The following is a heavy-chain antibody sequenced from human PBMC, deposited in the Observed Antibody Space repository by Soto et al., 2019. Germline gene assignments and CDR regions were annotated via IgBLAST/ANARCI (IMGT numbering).Heavy chain of an antibody. Sequence: GGSLRLSCAASGFTFSSYGMHWVRQAPGKGLEWVAVIWYDGSNKYYADSVKGRFTISRDNSKNTLYLQMNSLRAEDTAVYYCARGNLAVAGTSAFDISGQGTMVTVSS. J-gene: IGHJ3*02. CDR2: IWYDGSNK. CDR3: ARGNLAVAGTSAFDI. D-gene: IGHD6-19*01. V-gene: IGHV3-33*01. CDR1: GFTFSSYG.